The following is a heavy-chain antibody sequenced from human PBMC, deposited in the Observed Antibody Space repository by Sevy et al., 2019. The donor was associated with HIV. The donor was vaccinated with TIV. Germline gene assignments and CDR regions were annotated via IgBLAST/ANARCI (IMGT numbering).Heavy chain of an antibody. Sequence: ASVKVSCKASGGTFSSYAISWVRQAPGQGLEWMGGIIPIFGTANYAQKFQGRVTITADESTSTAYMELSSLRSEDTAVYYCAIYCSSTSCRHNDAFDIWGQGTMVTVSS. D-gene: IGHD2-2*01. J-gene: IGHJ3*02. CDR1: GGTFSSYA. CDR3: AIYCSSTSCRHNDAFDI. CDR2: IIPIFGTA. V-gene: IGHV1-69*13.